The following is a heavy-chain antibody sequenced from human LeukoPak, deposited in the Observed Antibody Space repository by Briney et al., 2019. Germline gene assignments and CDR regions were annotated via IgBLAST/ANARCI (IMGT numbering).Heavy chain of an antibody. D-gene: IGHD6-13*01. CDR2: IKSKTDGGTT. V-gene: IGHV3-15*01. J-gene: IGHJ4*02. Sequence: GGSLRLSCAASGFTFSNAWMSWVRQAPGKGLEWVGRIKSKTDGGTTDYAAPVKDRFTISRDDSKNTLYLQMNSLKTEDTAVCYCTTDQVGSSWPYYFDYWGQGTLVTVSS. CDR1: GFTFSNAW. CDR3: TTDQVGSSWPYYFDY.